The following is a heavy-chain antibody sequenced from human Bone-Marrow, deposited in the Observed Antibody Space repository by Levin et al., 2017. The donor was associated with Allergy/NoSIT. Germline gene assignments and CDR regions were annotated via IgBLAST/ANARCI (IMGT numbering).Heavy chain of an antibody. CDR1: GIRLDDYG. J-gene: IGHJ4*02. D-gene: IGHD3-10*02. V-gene: IGHV3-49*03. CDR3: TSPYYYARY. Sequence: GGSLRLSCKASGIRLDDYGVSWFRQAPGKGLEWVAFIRTKRYGGTTEYAASVTGRFSISRDDDTAYLQMDSLKTEDTAVYFCTSPYYYARYGGQGTLVTVSS. CDR2: IRTKRYGGTT.